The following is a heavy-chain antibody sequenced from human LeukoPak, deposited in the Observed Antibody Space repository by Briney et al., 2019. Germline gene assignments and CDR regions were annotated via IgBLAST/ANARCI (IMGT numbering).Heavy chain of an antibody. CDR2: INHSGST. V-gene: IGHV4-34*01. D-gene: IGHD2-2*01. Sequence: SETLSLTCAVYGGSFSGYYWSWIRQPPGKGLEWIGEINHSGSTNYNPSLKSRVTISVDTSKNQFSLKLSSVTAADTAVYYCARGFRRRYCSSTSCYSWFDPWGQGTLVTVSS. CDR3: ARGFRRRYCSSTSCYSWFDP. CDR1: GGSFSGYY. J-gene: IGHJ5*02.